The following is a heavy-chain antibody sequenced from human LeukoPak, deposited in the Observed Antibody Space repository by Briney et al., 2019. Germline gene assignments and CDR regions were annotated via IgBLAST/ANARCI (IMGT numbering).Heavy chain of an antibody. J-gene: IGHJ4*02. CDR2: ISSRSSYI. CDR1: GFTFSNYS. D-gene: IGHD6-19*01. Sequence: GGTLRLYCAAAGFTFSNYSMNWVRQAPGKGLEWVSSISSRSSYIYYANSVKGRFTISRDNAKNAVYLQMNSLRAEDTAMYYCARHPIAVTGTGRYWGQGTLVTVSS. V-gene: IGHV3-21*01. CDR3: ARHPIAVTGTGRY.